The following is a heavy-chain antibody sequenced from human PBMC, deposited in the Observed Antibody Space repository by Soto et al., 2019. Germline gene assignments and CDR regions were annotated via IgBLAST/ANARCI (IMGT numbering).Heavy chain of an antibody. CDR1: GFTFSSYS. J-gene: IGHJ4*02. Sequence: GGSLRLSCAASGFTFSSYSMNWVRQAPGKGLEWVSSISSSSSYIYYADSVKGRFTITRDNAKNSLYLQMNSLRAEDSAVDCGARGQSTDSSCSGGEDYWGQGTLVTVSS. CDR3: ARGQSTDSSCSGGEDY. V-gene: IGHV3-21*01. D-gene: IGHD6-13*01. CDR2: ISSSSSYI.